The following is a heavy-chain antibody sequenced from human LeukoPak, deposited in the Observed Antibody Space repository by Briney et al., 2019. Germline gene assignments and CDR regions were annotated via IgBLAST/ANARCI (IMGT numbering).Heavy chain of an antibody. J-gene: IGHJ4*02. D-gene: IGHD3-22*01. Sequence: GGSLRLSCAASGXTFSSYWVHWVRQAPGKGLVWVSRINTDGSSTIYADSVKGRFTISRDNAKNTLYLQMNSLRAEDTAVYYCARGRSGFYFDYWGQGTLVTVSS. CDR1: GXTFSSYW. CDR2: INTDGSST. V-gene: IGHV3-74*01. CDR3: ARGRSGFYFDY.